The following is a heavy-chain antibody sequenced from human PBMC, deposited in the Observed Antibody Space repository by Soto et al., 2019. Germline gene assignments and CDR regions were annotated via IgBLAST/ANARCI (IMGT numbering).Heavy chain of an antibody. CDR1: GFTFNIYA. CDR3: ASGRAVDV. D-gene: IGHD6-19*01. Sequence: QVQLVESGGGVVQPGRSLRLSCAASGFTFNIYAMHWVRQAPGKGLEWVTVISYDGSNKYYADSVKGRFTISRDNSKNTLYLQMNSLSTEDTAVYYCASGRAVDVWGQGTTVTVSS. V-gene: IGHV3-30-3*01. CDR2: ISYDGSNK. J-gene: IGHJ6*02.